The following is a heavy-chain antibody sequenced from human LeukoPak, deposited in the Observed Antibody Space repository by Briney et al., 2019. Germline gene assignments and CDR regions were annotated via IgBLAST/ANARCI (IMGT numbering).Heavy chain of an antibody. J-gene: IGHJ4*02. Sequence: GASVKVSCKASGYTFTSYDINWVRQATGQGLEWMGWMNPNSGNAGYAQKFQGRLTMTMKTSISTAYMELSSLRSEDTAVYYCARGQHHYDGSGSSYSFDDWGQGTLVIVSS. V-gene: IGHV1-8*01. CDR3: ARGQHHYDGSGSSYSFDD. CDR1: GYTFTSYD. D-gene: IGHD3-22*01. CDR2: MNPNSGNA.